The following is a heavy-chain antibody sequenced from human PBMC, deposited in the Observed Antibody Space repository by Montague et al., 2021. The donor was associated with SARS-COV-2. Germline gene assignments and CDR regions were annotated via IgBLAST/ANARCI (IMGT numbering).Heavy chain of an antibody. CDR2: ISYGGIA. V-gene: IGHV4-4*02. CDR1: GVSITSTNW. CDR3: AGRVLTVPADY. Sequence: SETLSLTCAVSGVSITSTNWWSLVRQPPGKGLEWIGEISYGGIATXNPXHKSRATISMDRSRNLFSLKLSSVTAADTAIYYCAGRVLTVPADYWGQGTLVTVS. D-gene: IGHD1-26*01. J-gene: IGHJ4*02.